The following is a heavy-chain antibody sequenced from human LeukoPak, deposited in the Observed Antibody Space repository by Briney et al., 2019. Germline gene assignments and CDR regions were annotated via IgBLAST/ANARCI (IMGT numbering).Heavy chain of an antibody. CDR1: GYRFTNYW. CDR3: ARHSDYDELDL. D-gene: IGHD5-12*01. V-gene: IGHV5-10-1*01. Sequence: GESLRISCKGSGYRFTNYWITWVRQMPGKGLEWMGRVDPSDSYTNYSPSFQGHVTISADKPISTAYLQWSSLKASDTAMYYCARHSDYDELDLWGQGTLVTVYS. J-gene: IGHJ4*02. CDR2: VDPSDSYT.